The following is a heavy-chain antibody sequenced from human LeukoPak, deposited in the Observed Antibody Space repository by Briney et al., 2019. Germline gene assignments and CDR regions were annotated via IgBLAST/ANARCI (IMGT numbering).Heavy chain of an antibody. CDR2: ISTSGSTI. J-gene: IGHJ3*02. D-gene: IGHD2-21*02. Sequence: PGGTLRLSCAVSGFTFSSYEMNWVRQAPGKGLEWVAYISTSGSTIYNADSVKGRFTISRDNAKNSLYLQMYSLRAEDTAVYYCAPMERGGDCYQDDAFDTWGQGTMVTVSS. V-gene: IGHV3-48*03. CDR1: GFTFSSYE. CDR3: APMERGGDCYQDDAFDT.